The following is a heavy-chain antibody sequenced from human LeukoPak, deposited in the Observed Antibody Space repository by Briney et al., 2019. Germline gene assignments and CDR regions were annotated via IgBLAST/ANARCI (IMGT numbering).Heavy chain of an antibody. CDR1: GFIFSNYW. Sequence: PGGSLRLSCSASGFIFSNYWMTWVRQAPGKGLEWVANIKQDGSEKYYVDSVKGRFTISRDNAKNSLYLQMNSLRAEDTAVYYCARDYGGNLDYFQHWGQGTLVTVSS. D-gene: IGHD4-23*01. CDR2: IKQDGSEK. J-gene: IGHJ1*01. V-gene: IGHV3-7*04. CDR3: ARDYGGNLDYFQH.